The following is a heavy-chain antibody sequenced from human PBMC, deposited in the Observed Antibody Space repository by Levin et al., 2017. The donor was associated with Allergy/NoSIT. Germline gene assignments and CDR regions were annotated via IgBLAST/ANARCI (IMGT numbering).Heavy chain of an antibody. V-gene: IGHV1-46*01. CDR2: INPGDGST. Sequence: VASVKVSCKASGYTFTTYYMHWVRQAPGQGLEWMGIINPGDGSTNYAQEFQGRVTMTRDTSTSTVYMELSSLRSEDTAVYYCARDRIALFRGVMGYWHFDLWGRGTLVTVSS. D-gene: IGHD3-10*01. CDR3: ARDRIALFRGVMGYWHFDL. J-gene: IGHJ2*01. CDR1: GYTFTTYY.